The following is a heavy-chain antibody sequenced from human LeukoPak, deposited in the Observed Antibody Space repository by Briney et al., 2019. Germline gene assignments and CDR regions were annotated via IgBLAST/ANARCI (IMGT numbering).Heavy chain of an antibody. D-gene: IGHD5-24*01. J-gene: IGHJ3*02. CDR1: GYSFTSYW. Sequence: GESLKISCKGSGYSFTSYWIGWVRQMPGKGLEWMGIIYPGDSDTRYSPSFQGQVTISADKSISTAYLQWSSLKASDTAMYYCARQGRDGYNLGAFDIWGQGTMVTVSS. CDR3: ARQGRDGYNLGAFDI. CDR2: IYPGDSDT. V-gene: IGHV5-51*01.